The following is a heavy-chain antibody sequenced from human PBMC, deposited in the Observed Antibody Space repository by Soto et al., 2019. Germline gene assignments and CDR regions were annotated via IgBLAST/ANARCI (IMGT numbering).Heavy chain of an antibody. CDR2: IFYTGNT. J-gene: IGHJ6*01. Sequence: QVQLQESGPGLMKPSETLSLTCTVSGGSVSIGDYSWTWIRQPPGKGLEWIGYIFYTGNTNYSPSLKSRVTMSVDRSRNQFSLRLSSVTAADTAVYYCARDWELRRMDVW. D-gene: IGHD1-7*01. CDR1: GGSVSIGDYS. CDR3: ARDWELRRMDV. V-gene: IGHV4-61*08.